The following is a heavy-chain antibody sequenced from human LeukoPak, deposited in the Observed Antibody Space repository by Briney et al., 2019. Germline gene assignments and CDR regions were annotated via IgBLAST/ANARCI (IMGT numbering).Heavy chain of an antibody. CDR1: GYTFTSYY. CDR2: INPSGGST. J-gene: IGHJ5*02. D-gene: IGHD2-2*01. Sequence: GASVKVSFKAAGYTFTSYYMHWVRQAPGQGLEWMGIINPSGGSTSYAQKFQGRVTMTRDMSTSTVYMELSSLRSEDTAVYYCARSWGVVPAAEFDPWGQGTLVTVSS. V-gene: IGHV1-46*01. CDR3: ARSWGVVPAAEFDP.